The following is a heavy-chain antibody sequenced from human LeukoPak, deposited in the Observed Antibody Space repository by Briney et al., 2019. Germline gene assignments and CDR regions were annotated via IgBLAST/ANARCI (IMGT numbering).Heavy chain of an antibody. CDR2: ISGGGAVT. J-gene: IGHJ4*02. Sequence: GESLRLSCAAAGFTFSSYAMSWVRQAPGKGLEWVSSISGGGAVTYYADSVKGRFTISRDNSKNTVYLQMNSLRAEDTAVYYCAKEPRVATIEIFDYWGQGTLVTVSS. CDR3: AKEPRVATIEIFDY. D-gene: IGHD5-12*01. CDR1: GFTFSSYA. V-gene: IGHV3-23*01.